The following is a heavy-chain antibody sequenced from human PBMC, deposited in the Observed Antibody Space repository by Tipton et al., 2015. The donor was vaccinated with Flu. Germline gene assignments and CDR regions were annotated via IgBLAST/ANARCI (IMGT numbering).Heavy chain of an antibody. Sequence: TLSLTCTVSGDSMRSDYFWGWIRQAPGKGLEWIGNICPGSPYYNPSLRSRVTMSVARSNDQFSLRLTSVTAADTAVYFCARRTFSNYVSEPKNWFDFWGQGILVTVSS. V-gene: IGHV4-38-2*02. D-gene: IGHD4-11*01. J-gene: IGHJ5*01. CDR2: ICPGSP. CDR3: ARRTFSNYVSEPKNWFDF. CDR1: GDSMRSDYF.